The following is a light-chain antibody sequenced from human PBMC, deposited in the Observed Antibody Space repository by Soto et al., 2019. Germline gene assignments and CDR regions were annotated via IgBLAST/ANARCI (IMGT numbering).Light chain of an antibody. CDR2: YAS. Sequence: DIQMTQSPSSLSASVGDRVTITCQASQDISNYLNWYQQKPGKAPKLLIYYASNLATGVPSRFSGSKSGTDFTLTISGLQPEEIGTYYFHRYFNRLTFGHGTKVDIK. V-gene: IGKV1-33*01. CDR1: QDISNY. J-gene: IGKJ3*01. CDR3: HRYFNRLT.